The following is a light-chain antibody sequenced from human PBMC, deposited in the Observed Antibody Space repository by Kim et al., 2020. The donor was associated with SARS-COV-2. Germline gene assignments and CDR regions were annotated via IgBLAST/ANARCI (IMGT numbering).Light chain of an antibody. CDR2: VGTGGIVG. CDR3: VADHGSGSNFVYV. V-gene: IGLV9-49*01. J-gene: IGLJ1*01. Sequence: TCTLSSGYSNYKVDWYQQRPGKGPRFVMRVGTGGIVGSKGDGIPDRFSVLGSGLNRYLTINNIQEEDESDYHCVADHGSGSNFVYVFGPGTKVTVL. CDR1: SGYSNYK.